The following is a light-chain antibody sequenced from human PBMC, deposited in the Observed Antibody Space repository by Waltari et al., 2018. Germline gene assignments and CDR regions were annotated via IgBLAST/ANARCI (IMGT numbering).Light chain of an antibody. J-gene: IGKJ3*01. V-gene: IGKV1-33*01. CDR2: DAS. CDR3: QQYDNLPV. Sequence: DFQMTQSPSSLSASVGDRVTITCQASQDISNYLNWYQHKPGKAPKLLIYDASNLETGVQSRFSGSGSGTDFTFTISSLQPEDIATYYCQQYDNLPVFGPGTKVDIK. CDR1: QDISNY.